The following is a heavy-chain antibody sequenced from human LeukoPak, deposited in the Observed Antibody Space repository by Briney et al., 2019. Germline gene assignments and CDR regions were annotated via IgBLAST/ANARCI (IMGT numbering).Heavy chain of an antibody. CDR2: ISYDGSNK. CDR1: GFTFSNYG. J-gene: IGHJ4*02. CDR3: AKGYGFDSSGSEHYFEN. D-gene: IGHD3-22*01. V-gene: IGHV3-30*18. Sequence: PWGSLRLSCAASGFTFSNYGIHWVRQAPGKGLEWVAVISYDGSNKYYAESVKGRFTISRDNSKNTLYLQMNSLRAEDTAVYYCAKGYGFDSSGSEHYFENWGQGILVTVSS.